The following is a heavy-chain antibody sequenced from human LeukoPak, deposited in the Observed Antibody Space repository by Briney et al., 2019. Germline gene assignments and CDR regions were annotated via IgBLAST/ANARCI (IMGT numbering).Heavy chain of an antibody. CDR3: ATLEIGDYYFDY. V-gene: IGHV4-39*01. CDR1: GGSISSGDYY. Sequence: SETLSLTCTVSGGSISSGDYYWSWIRQPPGKGLEWIGSISYSGSIHYNPSLKSRVTISVDTSKNHFSLRLSSVTAADTAVYYCATLEIGDYYFDYWGQGTLVTVSS. D-gene: IGHD3-16*01. CDR2: ISYSGSI. J-gene: IGHJ4*02.